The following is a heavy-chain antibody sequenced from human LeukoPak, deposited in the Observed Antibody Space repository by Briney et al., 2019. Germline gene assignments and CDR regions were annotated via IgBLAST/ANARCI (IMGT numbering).Heavy chain of an antibody. Sequence: ASVKVSCKASGYTFTGYYMHWVRQAPGQGLEWMGWINPNSGGTNYAQQFQGRVTMTRDTSISTAYMELSRLRSDDTAVYYCARVGGATVTTDYYYYGMDVWGQGTTVTVSS. J-gene: IGHJ6*02. CDR3: ARVGGATVTTDYYYYGMDV. V-gene: IGHV1-2*02. D-gene: IGHD4-17*01. CDR2: INPNSGGT. CDR1: GYTFTGYY.